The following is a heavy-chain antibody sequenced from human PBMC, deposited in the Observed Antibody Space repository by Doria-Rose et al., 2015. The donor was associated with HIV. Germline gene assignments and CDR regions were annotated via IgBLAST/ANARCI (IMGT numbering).Heavy chain of an antibody. J-gene: IGHJ6*03. CDR2: ISWDSGAK. CDR3: AKAPIIGPKYYFYMDV. CDR1: GFSFESYA. Sequence: VQLVESGGGLVQPGRSLRLSCVGSGFSFESYAMHWVRLAPGKGLEWVAGISWDSGAKGIADSVDGRFTISRDNAKKSVYLEMRSLRPEDTAFYYCAKAPIIGPKYYFYMDVWGKGTSVTVSS. V-gene: IGHV3-9*01. D-gene: IGHD3-3*01.